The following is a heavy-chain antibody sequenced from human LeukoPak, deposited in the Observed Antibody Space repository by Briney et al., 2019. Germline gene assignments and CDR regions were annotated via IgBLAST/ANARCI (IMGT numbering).Heavy chain of an antibody. CDR2: INSDGSST. V-gene: IGHV3-74*01. CDR1: GFTFSSYW. J-gene: IGHJ5*02. Sequence: GGSLRLSCAASGFTFSSYWMHWVRQAPGKGLVWVSRINSDGSSTSYADSVKGRFTISRDNAKNTLYLQMNSLRAEDTAVYYCAKDYLLQQLILEGWFDPWGQGILVTVSS. CDR3: AKDYLLQQLILEGWFDP. D-gene: IGHD6-13*01.